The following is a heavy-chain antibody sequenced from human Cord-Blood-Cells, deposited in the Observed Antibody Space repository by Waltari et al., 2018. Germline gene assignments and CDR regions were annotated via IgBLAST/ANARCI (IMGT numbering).Heavy chain of an antibody. V-gene: IGHV1-69*09. CDR1: GGTFSSYA. J-gene: IGHJ6*03. Sequence: QVQLVQSGAEVKKPGSSVKVSCKASGGTFSSYAISWVRQAPGQGLEWMGRIIPILGIANYAQKFQGRVTITADKSTSTAYMELSSLRSEDTAVYYCARESSSSYYYYYYMDVWGKGTTVTVSS. D-gene: IGHD6-6*01. CDR2: IIPILGIA. CDR3: ARESSSSYYYYYYMDV.